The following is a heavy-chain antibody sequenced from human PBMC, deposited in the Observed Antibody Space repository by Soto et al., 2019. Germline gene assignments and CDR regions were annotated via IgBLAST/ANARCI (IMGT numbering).Heavy chain of an antibody. CDR3: ARVLGQQLGHSHYYYGMDV. J-gene: IGHJ6*02. V-gene: IGHV1-46*01. D-gene: IGHD6-13*01. CDR1: GYTFTSHY. CDR2: INPDGGST. Sequence: ASVKVSCKASGYTFTSHYIHWVRQAPGQGLEWMGIINPDGGSTSYARKFQGRVIMTRDTSTSTAYMELRSLRSDDTAVYYCARVLGQQLGHSHYYYGMDVWGQGTTVTVSS.